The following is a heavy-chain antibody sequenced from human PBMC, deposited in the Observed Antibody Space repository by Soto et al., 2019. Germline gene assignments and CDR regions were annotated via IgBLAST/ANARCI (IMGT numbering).Heavy chain of an antibody. CDR3: ARLDSDYYDSSGYYYWYFDL. CDR2: ISAYNGNT. D-gene: IGHD3-22*01. Sequence: ASVTVSCKASGYTFTSYGISWVRQAPGQGLEWMGWISAYNGNTNYAQKLQGRVTMTTDTSTSTAYMELRSLRSDDTAVYYCARLDSDYYDSSGYYYWYFDLWGRGTLVTVSS. CDR1: GYTFTSYG. J-gene: IGHJ2*01. V-gene: IGHV1-18*01.